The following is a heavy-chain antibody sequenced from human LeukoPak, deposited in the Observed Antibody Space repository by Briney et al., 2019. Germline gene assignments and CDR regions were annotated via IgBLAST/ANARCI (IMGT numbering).Heavy chain of an antibody. CDR3: ARGEAEYYFDY. Sequence: KSGGSLRLSCAASGFTFSSYSMNWVRQAPGKGLEWVSSISSSSYIYYADSVKGRFTISRDNAKNSLYLQMNSLRAEDTAVYYCARGEAEYYFDYWGQGTLVTVSS. J-gene: IGHJ4*02. D-gene: IGHD3-16*01. CDR2: ISSSSYI. CDR1: GFTFSSYS. V-gene: IGHV3-21*01.